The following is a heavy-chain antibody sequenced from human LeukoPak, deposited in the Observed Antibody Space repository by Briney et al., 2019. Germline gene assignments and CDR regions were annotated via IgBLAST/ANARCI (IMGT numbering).Heavy chain of an antibody. V-gene: IGHV5-51*01. CDR2: IYPGDSDT. CDR1: GYSFTSYW. J-gene: IGHJ6*03. D-gene: IGHD4/OR15-4a*01. Sequence: GESLKISCKGSGYSFTSYWIGWVRQMPGKGLEWLGIIYPGDSDTRYSPSFQGQVTISADKSISTAYLQWSSLKASDTAMYYCARSVGASYYYYYMDVWGKGTTVTVSS. CDR3: ARSVGASYYYYYMDV.